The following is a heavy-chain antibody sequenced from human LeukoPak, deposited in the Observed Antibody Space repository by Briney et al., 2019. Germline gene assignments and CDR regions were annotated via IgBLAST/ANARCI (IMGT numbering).Heavy chain of an antibody. D-gene: IGHD2-2*01. V-gene: IGHV4-39*01. CDR1: GGSISSSSYY. Sequence: SETLSLTCTVSGGSISSSSYYWGWIRQPPGKGLEWIGIIYYSGSTYYNPSLKSRLTISVDASKNQFSLKLSSVTATDTAVYYCARRGYCSSTSCYEYWFDPWGQGTLVTVSS. CDR3: ARRGYCSSTSCYEYWFDP. J-gene: IGHJ5*02. CDR2: IYYSGST.